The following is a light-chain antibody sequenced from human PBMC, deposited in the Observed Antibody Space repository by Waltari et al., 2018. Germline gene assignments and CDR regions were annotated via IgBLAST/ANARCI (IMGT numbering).Light chain of an antibody. Sequence: EIVMTQSPATLSVSLGERATLSCSPSQSVGSNYLAWYQQTPGQAPRLLISSASTRATGVAARFSGSGSGTEFTLTISRLQSEDFAIYYCQQYNNWTWTFGQGTKVEI. CDR3: QQYNNWTWT. CDR1: QSVGSN. CDR2: SAS. V-gene: IGKV3-15*01. J-gene: IGKJ1*01.